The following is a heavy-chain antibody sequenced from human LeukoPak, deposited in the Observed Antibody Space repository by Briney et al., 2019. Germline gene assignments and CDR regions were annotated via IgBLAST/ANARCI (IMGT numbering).Heavy chain of an antibody. CDR1: GFTFSSYA. Sequence: GGSLRLSCAASGFTFSSYAMHWVRQAPGKGLEWVAAISYDGSNKYSADSVKGRFTISRDNSKNTLYLQMNSLRAEGTAVYYCAKVAAAGYYYYYMDVWGKGTTVTVSS. J-gene: IGHJ6*03. CDR3: AKVAAAGYYYYYMDV. V-gene: IGHV3-30*04. D-gene: IGHD6-13*01. CDR2: ISYDGSNK.